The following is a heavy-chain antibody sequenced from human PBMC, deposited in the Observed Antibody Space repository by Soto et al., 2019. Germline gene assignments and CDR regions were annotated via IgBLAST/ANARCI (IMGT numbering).Heavy chain of an antibody. CDR2: ISSSSSYT. Sequence: PGGSLRLSCAASGFTFSDYYMSWIRQAPGKGLEWVSYISSSSSYTNYADSVKGRFTISRDNAKNSLYLQMNSLRAEDTAVYYCARDKVKYCSGGSCYHAFDIWGQGTMVTVSS. D-gene: IGHD2-15*01. CDR3: ARDKVKYCSGGSCYHAFDI. CDR1: GFTFSDYY. V-gene: IGHV3-11*06. J-gene: IGHJ3*02.